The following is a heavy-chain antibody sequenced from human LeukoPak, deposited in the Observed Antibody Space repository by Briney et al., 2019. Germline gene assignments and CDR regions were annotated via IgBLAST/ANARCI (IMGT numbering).Heavy chain of an antibody. D-gene: IGHD3-10*01. J-gene: IGHJ5*02. CDR2: ISGSGGST. V-gene: IGHV3-23*01. CDR3: AKNPRGDDWFDP. CDR1: GFTFSSYA. Sequence: PGGPLRLSCAASGFTFSSYAMSWVRQAPGKGLEWVSAISGSGGSTYYADSVKGRFTISRDNSKNTLYLQMNSLRAEDTAVYYCAKNPRGDDWFDPWGQGTLVTVSS.